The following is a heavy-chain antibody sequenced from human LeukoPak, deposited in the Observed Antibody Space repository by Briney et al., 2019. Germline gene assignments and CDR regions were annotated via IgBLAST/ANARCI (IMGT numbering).Heavy chain of an antibody. V-gene: IGHV3-48*01. D-gene: IGHD3-3*01. CDR3: AREDHDFRSGYYYNWFDP. CDR2: ISGSSSPI. Sequence: GGSLRLSCTASGFTLRNQSMTWVRQAPGKGLEWISYISGSSSPIHYADSVKGRFTISRDNAKSSLYLQMSSLRAEDTAVYYCAREDHDFRSGYYYNWFDPWGQGTQVTVSS. CDR1: GFTLRNQS. J-gene: IGHJ5*02.